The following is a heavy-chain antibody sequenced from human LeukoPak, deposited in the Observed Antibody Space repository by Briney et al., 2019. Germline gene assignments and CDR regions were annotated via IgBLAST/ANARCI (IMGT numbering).Heavy chain of an antibody. Sequence: PSETLSLTCTVSGYSISSGYYWGWIRPPPGKGLEWIGYIYYSGSTNYNPSLKSRVTISVDTSKNQFSLKLSSVTAADTAVYYCARGDRRWLQLDAFDIWGQGTMVTVSS. V-gene: IGHV4-61*01. D-gene: IGHD5-24*01. CDR1: GYSISSGYY. J-gene: IGHJ3*02. CDR3: ARGDRRWLQLDAFDI. CDR2: IYYSGST.